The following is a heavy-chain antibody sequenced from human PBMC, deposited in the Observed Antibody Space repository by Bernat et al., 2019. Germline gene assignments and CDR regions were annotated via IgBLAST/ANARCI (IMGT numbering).Heavy chain of an antibody. CDR2: IKQDGSEK. J-gene: IGHJ4*02. CDR1: GFTFSSYW. Sequence: EVQLVESGGGLVQPGGSLRLSCAASGFTFSSYWMSWVRQAPGKGLEWVANIKQDGSEKYYVDSVKGRFTISRDNAKNSLYLQMNSLRAEDTAVYYCAVLGNTGSFDYWGQGTLVTVSS. D-gene: IGHD7-27*01. V-gene: IGHV3-7*03. CDR3: AVLGNTGSFDY.